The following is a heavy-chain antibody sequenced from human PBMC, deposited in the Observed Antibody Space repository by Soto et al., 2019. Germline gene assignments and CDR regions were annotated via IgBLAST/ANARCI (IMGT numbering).Heavy chain of an antibody. CDR1: GYSISSGYF. CDR3: ARGRGCSDAVCYIDS. D-gene: IGHD2-8*01. J-gene: IGHJ4*02. Sequence: SETLSLTCVVSGYSISSGYFWGWIRQPPGKGLEWIGSFYDSGSTYYNPSLKSRVTISADTSKNQFSLQLSSVTATDTAVYYCARGRGCSDAVCYIDSWGQGTLVTVS. CDR2: FYDSGST. V-gene: IGHV4-38-2*01.